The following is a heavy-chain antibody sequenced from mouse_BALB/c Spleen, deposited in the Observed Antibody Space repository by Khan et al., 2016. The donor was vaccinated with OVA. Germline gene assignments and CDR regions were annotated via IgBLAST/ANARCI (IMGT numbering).Heavy chain of an antibody. Sequence: QVQLKQSAAELASPEASATMSCKAPGYTYTRSTTHWVKPRPAPGLEAIAYIYPSCGYTNYTQKFKDKATLTADKSPSTASMQLSSLTAEDCSVYSEAREGAYNRNDGCCSYWGQGTLVTVAA. CDR1: GYTYTRST. D-gene: IGHD2-14*01. CDR3: AREGAYNRNDGCCSY. J-gene: IGHJ3*01. V-gene: IGHV1-4*01. CDR2: IYPSCGYT.